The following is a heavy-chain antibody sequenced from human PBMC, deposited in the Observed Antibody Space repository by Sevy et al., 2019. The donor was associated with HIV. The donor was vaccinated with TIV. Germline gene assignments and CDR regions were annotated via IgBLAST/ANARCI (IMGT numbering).Heavy chain of an antibody. D-gene: IGHD2-2*01. CDR2: ISGSHGTP. Sequence: GGSLRLSCAASGFTFTSYAMSWVRQAPGKGLEWVSSISGSHGTPYYADSVKGRFTISRDNSKNTLYLQMSSLRAEDTAVYYCAKSEWGNIGFCTRSSCYPFDCWGQGTLVTVSS. CDR1: GFTFTSYA. V-gene: IGHV3-23*01. J-gene: IGHJ4*02. CDR3: AKSEWGNIGFCTRSSCYPFDC.